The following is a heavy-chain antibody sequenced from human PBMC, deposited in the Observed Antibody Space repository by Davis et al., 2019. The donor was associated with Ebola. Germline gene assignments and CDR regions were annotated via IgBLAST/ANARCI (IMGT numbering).Heavy chain of an antibody. J-gene: IGHJ6*02. CDR1: GFTFYSYA. V-gene: IGHV3-23*01. D-gene: IGHD6-13*01. Sequence: GESLKISCAASGFTFYSYAMSWVRQAPGKGLEWVSAISSSGGSTYYADSVKGRFTISRDNSQNTLFLQMNSLRADDTAVYYCAKVIDNSAWYGYALDVWGQGTTVPVSS. CDR3: AKVIDNSAWYGYALDV. CDR2: ISSSGGST.